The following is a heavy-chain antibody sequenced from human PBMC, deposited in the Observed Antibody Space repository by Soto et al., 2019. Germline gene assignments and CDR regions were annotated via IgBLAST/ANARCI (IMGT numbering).Heavy chain of an antibody. CDR2: IYPGNSNT. J-gene: IGHJ3*01. CDR3: ARFAATSGINAFDV. V-gene: IGHV5-51*01. CDR1: GYGFSIHW. D-gene: IGHD1-1*01. Sequence: GESLKISCKGSGYGFSIHWVAWLRQMPGKGLEWVGIIYPGNSNTTYSTSFQGQVTISDDKSLNSAFLRWSSLKASDTATYYCARFAATSGINAFDVWGPGTMVTV.